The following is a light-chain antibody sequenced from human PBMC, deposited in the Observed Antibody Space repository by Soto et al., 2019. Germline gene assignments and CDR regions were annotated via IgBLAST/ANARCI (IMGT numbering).Light chain of an antibody. CDR1: QSVSSN. J-gene: IGKJ5*01. Sequence: EIVMTQSPATLSLSPGERATLSCRASQSVSSNLAWYQQKPGQAPRLLIYGASTRATGIPARFSGSGSGTEFTLTISSLKSEDFAVYYCQQYNNWPLTFGQGTRLEIK. V-gene: IGKV3-15*01. CDR2: GAS. CDR3: QQYNNWPLT.